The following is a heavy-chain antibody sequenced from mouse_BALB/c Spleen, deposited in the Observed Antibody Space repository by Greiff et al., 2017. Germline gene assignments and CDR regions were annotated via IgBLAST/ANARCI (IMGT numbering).Heavy chain of an antibody. CDR3: ARNIYGNYFDY. D-gene: IGHD2-1*01. Sequence: VQLKQSGPGLVKPSQSLSLTCTVTGYSITSDYAWNWIRQFPGNKLEWMGYISYSGSTSYNPSLKSRISSTRDTSKNQFFLQLNSVTTEDTATYYCARNIYGNYFDYWGQGTTLTVSS. CDR1: GYSITSDYA. CDR2: ISYSGST. V-gene: IGHV3-2*02. J-gene: IGHJ2*01.